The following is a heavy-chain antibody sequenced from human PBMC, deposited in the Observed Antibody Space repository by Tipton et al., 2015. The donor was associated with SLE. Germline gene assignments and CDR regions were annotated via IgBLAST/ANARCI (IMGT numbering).Heavy chain of an antibody. CDR2: IYYSGST. Sequence: TLSLTCAVYGGSFSGYYWSWIRQPPGKGLEWIGSIYYSGSTYYNPSLKSRVTISVDTSKNHFSLKLSSVTAADTAVYHCARTLITIFGVGTFDIWGQGTMVTVSS. D-gene: IGHD3-3*01. CDR3: ARTLITIFGVGTFDI. V-gene: IGHV4-34*01. J-gene: IGHJ3*02. CDR1: GGSFSGYY.